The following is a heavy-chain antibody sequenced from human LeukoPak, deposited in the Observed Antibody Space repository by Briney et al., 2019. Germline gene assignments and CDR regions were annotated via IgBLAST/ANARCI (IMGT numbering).Heavy chain of an antibody. Sequence: ASVTVSFTASGYTFTVYYMHWVRQAPGQGHEWMGWINPNSGGTNYAQKYQGRVTMTRDASISTVYLEMNRLRSDDTAVYYCVANQYDYGWGNYRHFYWGQGTLITVSS. D-gene: IGHD3-16*02. V-gene: IGHV1-2*02. CDR1: GYTFTVYY. CDR2: INPNSGGT. J-gene: IGHJ4*02. CDR3: VANQYDYGWGNYRHFY.